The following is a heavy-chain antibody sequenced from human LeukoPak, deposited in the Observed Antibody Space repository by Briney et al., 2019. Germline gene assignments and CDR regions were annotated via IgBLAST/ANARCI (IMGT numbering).Heavy chain of an antibody. Sequence: PGGSLRLSCAASGFTFSSYSMNWVRQAPGKGLEWVSSISSSSSYIYCADSVKGRFTISRDNAKNSLYLQMNSLRAEDTAVYYCARDLLSGSYYFDYWGQGTLVSVSS. CDR2: ISSSSSYI. CDR1: GFTFSSYS. J-gene: IGHJ4*02. CDR3: ARDLLSGSYYFDY. V-gene: IGHV3-21*01. D-gene: IGHD1-26*01.